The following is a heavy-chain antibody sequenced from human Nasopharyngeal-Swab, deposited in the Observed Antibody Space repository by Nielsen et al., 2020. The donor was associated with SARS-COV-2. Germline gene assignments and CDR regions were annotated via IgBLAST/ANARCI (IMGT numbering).Heavy chain of an antibody. D-gene: IGHD3-10*01. CDR1: GGSISSGDYY. Sequence: LRLSCTVSGGSISSGDYYWSWIRQPAGKGLEWIGRIYTSGSTNYNPSLKSRVTMSVDTSKNQFSLKLSSVTAADTAVYYCARDRRWFGESDDAFDIWGQGTMVTVSS. CDR2: IYTSGST. CDR3: ARDRRWFGESDDAFDI. V-gene: IGHV4-61*02. J-gene: IGHJ3*02.